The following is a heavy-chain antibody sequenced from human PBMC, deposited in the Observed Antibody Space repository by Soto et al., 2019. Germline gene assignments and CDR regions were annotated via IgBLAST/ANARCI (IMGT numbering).Heavy chain of an antibody. CDR3: ARIFSDSSGYYYDY. CDR1: GFTFSGYA. Sequence: GGSLRLSCSASGFTFSGYAMHWVRQAPGKGLEYVSAITSDGGGTYYADSVKGRFTISRDNSKNTLYLQMGSLRAEDMAVYYCARIFSDSSGYYYDYWGQGTLVTVSS. J-gene: IGHJ4*02. CDR2: ITSDGGGT. V-gene: IGHV3-64*02. D-gene: IGHD3-22*01.